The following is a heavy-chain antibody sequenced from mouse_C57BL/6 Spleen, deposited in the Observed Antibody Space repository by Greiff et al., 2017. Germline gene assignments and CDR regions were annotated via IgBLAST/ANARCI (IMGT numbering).Heavy chain of an antibody. V-gene: IGHV1-55*01. J-gene: IGHJ2*01. CDR2: IYPGSGST. Sequence: QVQLQQSGAELVKPGASVKMSCKASGYTFTSYWITWVKQRPGQGLEWIGDIYPGSGSTNYNEKFKGKATLTADTSSSTAYMQLSSLTSEDSAVYYCARRDYGSRKGYFDDWGQGTTLTVSS. CDR3: ARRDYGSRKGYFDD. D-gene: IGHD1-1*01. CDR1: GYTFTSYW.